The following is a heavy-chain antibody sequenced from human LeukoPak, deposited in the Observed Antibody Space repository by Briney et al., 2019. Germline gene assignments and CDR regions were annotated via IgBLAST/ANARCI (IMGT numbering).Heavy chain of an antibody. CDR1: GYTFTGYY. CDR3: ARPITVVRGVIITFGGEYYFDY. CDR2: INPNSGGT. Sequence: GASVKVSCKASGYTFTGYYMHWVRQAPGQGLEWMGWINPNSGGTNYAQKFRGRVTMTRDTSISTAYLQWSSLKASDTAMYYCARPITVVRGVIITFGGEYYFDYWGQGTLVTVSS. J-gene: IGHJ4*02. V-gene: IGHV1-2*02. D-gene: IGHD3-10*01.